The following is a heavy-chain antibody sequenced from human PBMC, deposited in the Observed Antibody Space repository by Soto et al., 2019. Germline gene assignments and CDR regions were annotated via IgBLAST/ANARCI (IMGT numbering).Heavy chain of an antibody. CDR2: ISSSSSTI. Sequence: GGSLRLSCAASGFTFSSYSMNWVRQAPGKGLEWVSYISSSSSTIYYADSVKGRFTISRDNAKNSLYLQMNSLRAEDTAVYYCARDCSSTSCYPYYYGMDVWGQGTTVTLSS. V-gene: IGHV3-48*01. CDR3: ARDCSSTSCYPYYYGMDV. D-gene: IGHD2-2*01. CDR1: GFTFSSYS. J-gene: IGHJ6*02.